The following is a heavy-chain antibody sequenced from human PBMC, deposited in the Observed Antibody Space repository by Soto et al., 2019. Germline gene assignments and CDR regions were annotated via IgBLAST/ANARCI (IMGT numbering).Heavy chain of an antibody. Sequence: SVKVSCKASGGTFSSYAISWVRQAPGQGLEWMGGIIPIFGTANYAQKFQGRVTITADESTSTAYMELSSLRSEDTAVYYCARMVAVAGTSANYYYGMDVWGQGTTVTVSS. CDR3: ARMVAVAGTSANYYYGMDV. CDR2: IIPIFGTA. V-gene: IGHV1-69*13. D-gene: IGHD6-19*01. CDR1: GGTFSSYA. J-gene: IGHJ6*02.